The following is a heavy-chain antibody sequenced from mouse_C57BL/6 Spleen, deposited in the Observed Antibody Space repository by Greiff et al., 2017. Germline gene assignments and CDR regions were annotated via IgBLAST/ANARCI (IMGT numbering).Heavy chain of an antibody. J-gene: IGHJ2*01. CDR2: ISSGSSTI. CDR3: ARLDYDYYFDY. CDR1: GFTFSDYG. D-gene: IGHD2-4*01. Sequence: EVQLVESGGGLVKPGGSLKLSCAASGFTFSDYGMHWVRQAPEKGLEWVAYISSGSSTIYYADTVKGRFTISRDNAKNTLFLQMTSLRSEDTAMYYCARLDYDYYFDYWGQGTTLTVSS. V-gene: IGHV5-17*01.